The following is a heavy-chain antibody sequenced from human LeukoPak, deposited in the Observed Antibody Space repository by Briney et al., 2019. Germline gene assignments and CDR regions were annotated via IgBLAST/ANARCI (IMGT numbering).Heavy chain of an antibody. Sequence: SETLSLTCTVSGGSISSYYWSWIWQPAAKGLEWIGRIYTSGSTNYNPSLKSRVTMSVDTSKNQFSLKLSSVTAAGTALYYCAKGDSSSFDPWGQGTLVTVSP. V-gene: IGHV4-4*07. CDR3: AKGDSSSFDP. CDR1: GGSISSYY. CDR2: IYTSGST. D-gene: IGHD6-13*01. J-gene: IGHJ5*02.